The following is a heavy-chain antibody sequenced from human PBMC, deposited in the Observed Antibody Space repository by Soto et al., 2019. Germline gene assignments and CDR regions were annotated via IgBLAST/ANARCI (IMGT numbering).Heavy chain of an antibody. CDR3: ARDPITVTSYYYGMDV. CDR2: IYYSGST. Sequence: PSETLSLTCTVSGGSISSYYWSWIRQPPGKGLEWIGYIYYSGSTYYNPSLKSRVTISVDTSKNQFSLKLSSVTAADTAVYYCARDPITVTSYYYGMDVWGQGTTVTVSS. J-gene: IGHJ6*02. V-gene: IGHV4-59*12. CDR1: GGSISSYY. D-gene: IGHD4-17*01.